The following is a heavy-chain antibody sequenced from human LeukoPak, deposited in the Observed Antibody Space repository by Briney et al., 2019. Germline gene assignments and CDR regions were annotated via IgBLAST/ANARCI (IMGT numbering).Heavy chain of an antibody. CDR1: GFTVSSIR. Sequence: QTGGSLRLSCAASGFTVSSIRMVWVRQAPGKGLEWVSVTYTGGNSYYADSVKGRFIISRDNAKNTLYLQMNSLRAEDTAVYYCARDWTFDYWGQGTLVTVSS. J-gene: IGHJ4*02. V-gene: IGHV3-53*01. D-gene: IGHD3/OR15-3a*01. CDR2: TYTGGNS. CDR3: ARDWTFDY.